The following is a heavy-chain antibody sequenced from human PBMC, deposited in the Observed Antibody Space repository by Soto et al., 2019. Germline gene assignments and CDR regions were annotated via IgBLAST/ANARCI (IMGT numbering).Heavy chain of an antibody. CDR3: ARGGSSSRDVATLDDNWFDP. D-gene: IGHD6-13*01. V-gene: IGHV3-33*01. CDR2: IWYDGSNK. Sequence: PGGSLRLSCAASGFTFSSYGMHWVRQAPGKGLEWVAVIWYDGSNKYYADSVRGRFTISRDNSKNTLYLQMNSLRAEDTAVYCCARGGSSSRDVATLDDNWFDPWGQGNLVTLCS. J-gene: IGHJ5*02. CDR1: GFTFSSYG.